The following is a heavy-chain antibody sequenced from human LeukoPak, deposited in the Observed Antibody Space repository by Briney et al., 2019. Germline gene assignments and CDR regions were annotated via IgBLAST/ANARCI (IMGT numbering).Heavy chain of an antibody. J-gene: IGHJ4*02. D-gene: IGHD6-19*01. Sequence: GGSLRLSCAASGFTFSSYGMHWVRQAPGKGLEWVAVIWYDGSNKYYADSVKGRFTISRDNAKNSLYLQMNSLRAEDTALYYCARDEAGTHDYWGQGTLVTVSS. CDR1: GFTFSSYG. CDR3: ARDEAGTHDY. CDR2: IWYDGSNK. V-gene: IGHV3-33*01.